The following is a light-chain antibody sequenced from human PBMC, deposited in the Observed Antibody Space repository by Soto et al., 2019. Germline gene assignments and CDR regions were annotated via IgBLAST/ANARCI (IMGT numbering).Light chain of an antibody. J-gene: IGLJ1*01. V-gene: IGLV1-36*01. CDR3: AAWDDSLNGYV. Sequence: QSVLTQPPSVSEAPRQRVTISCSGSSSNIGINAVNWYQQLPGKAPKLLIYYDDLLPSGVSDRFSGSKSGTSASLAISGLQSEDEADYYGAAWDDSLNGYVFGTGTKVTVL. CDR1: SSNIGINA. CDR2: YDD.